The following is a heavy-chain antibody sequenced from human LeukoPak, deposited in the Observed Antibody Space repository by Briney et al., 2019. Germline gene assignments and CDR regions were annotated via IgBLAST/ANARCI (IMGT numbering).Heavy chain of an antibody. V-gene: IGHV3-23*01. J-gene: IGHJ4*02. D-gene: IGHD3-22*01. CDR3: AKDYRGVVVIFGFDY. Sequence: GGSLRLSCAASGFTFSSYAMSWVRQAPGKGLEWVSAISGSDGSTYYADSVKGRFTISRDNSKNTLYLQMNSLRAEDTAVYYCAKDYRGVVVIFGFDYWGQGTLVTVSS. CDR2: ISGSDGST. CDR1: GFTFSSYA.